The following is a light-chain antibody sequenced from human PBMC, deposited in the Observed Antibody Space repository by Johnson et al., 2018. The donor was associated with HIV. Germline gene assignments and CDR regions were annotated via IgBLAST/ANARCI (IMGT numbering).Light chain of an antibody. CDR1: SSNIGNNY. J-gene: IGLJ1*01. CDR3: ATCDNSLRV. Sequence: QSVLKQPPSVSAAPGQNVTISCSGSSSNIGNNYISWYQQLPGTAPKLLIYETTKRPSGIPDRFSGSRSGPSATLGITGLQTGDEADYYCATCDNSLRVFGTGTKVTVL. V-gene: IGLV1-51*02. CDR2: ETT.